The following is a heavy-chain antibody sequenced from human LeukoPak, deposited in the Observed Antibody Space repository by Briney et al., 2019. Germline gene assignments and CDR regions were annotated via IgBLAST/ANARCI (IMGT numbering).Heavy chain of an antibody. D-gene: IGHD3-10*02. CDR2: ISSSSSTI. Sequence: PGGSLRLSCAASGFTVSSSYMNWVRQAPGKGLEWVSYISSSSSTIYYADSVKGRFTISRDNAKNSLYLQMNSLRAEDTAVYYCARDDVTAFDYWGQGTLVTVSS. CDR1: GFTVSSSY. J-gene: IGHJ4*02. CDR3: ARDDVTAFDY. V-gene: IGHV3-48*04.